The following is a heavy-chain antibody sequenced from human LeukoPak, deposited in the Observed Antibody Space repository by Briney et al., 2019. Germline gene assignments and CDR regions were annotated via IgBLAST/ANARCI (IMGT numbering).Heavy chain of an antibody. CDR3: ARHGGDNGFDY. J-gene: IGHJ4*02. CDR2: IYYSGST. V-gene: IGHV4-61*08. Sequence: SQTLSLTCTVSGGSISSGDYYWSWIRQPPGKGLEWIGYIYYSGSTNYNPSLKSRVTISVDTSKNQFSLKLSSVTAADTAVYYCARHGGDNGFDYWGQGTLVTVSS. D-gene: IGHD3-16*01. CDR1: GGSISSGDYY.